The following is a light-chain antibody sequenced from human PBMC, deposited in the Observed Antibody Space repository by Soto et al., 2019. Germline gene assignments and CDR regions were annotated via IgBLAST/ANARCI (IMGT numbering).Light chain of an antibody. CDR3: ALYTNNEWI. CDR2: TTN. CDR1: SGSVSTNYY. J-gene: IGLJ2*01. V-gene: IGLV8-61*01. Sequence: QAVVTQEPSFSVSPGGTVTLTCGLSSGSVSTNYYPSWYQKAPGQAPRTLVYTTNSRSPGVPDRLSGSILGNTAALTITGAQAEDESDYYCALYTNNEWIFGGGTKVTVL.